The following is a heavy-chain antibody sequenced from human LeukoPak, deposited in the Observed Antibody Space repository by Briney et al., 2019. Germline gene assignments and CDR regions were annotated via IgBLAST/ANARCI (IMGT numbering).Heavy chain of an antibody. CDR2: IIPIFGTA. D-gene: IGHD3-22*01. CDR1: GGTFSSYV. Sequence: GASVKVSCKASGGTFSSYVISWVRQAPGQGLEWMGGIIPIFGTANYAQKFQGRVTITTDESTSTAYMELSSLRSEDTAVYYCARDLYYYDSSGYPTHDAFDIWGQGTMVTVSS. CDR3: ARDLYYYDSSGYPTHDAFDI. J-gene: IGHJ3*02. V-gene: IGHV1-69*05.